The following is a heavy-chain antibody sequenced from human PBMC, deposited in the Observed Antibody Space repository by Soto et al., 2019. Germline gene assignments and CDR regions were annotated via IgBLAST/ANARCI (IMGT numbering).Heavy chain of an antibody. CDR2: INPNSGGT. Sequence: QVQLVQSGAEVKKPGASVKVSCKASGYTFTGYYMHWVRQAPGQGLEGMGWINPNSGGTNYAQKFQGWVTMTRDTSISTAYMELSRQRSEDTAVYYCARMKDSSGWYFGYFDYWGQGTLVTVSS. V-gene: IGHV1-2*04. J-gene: IGHJ4*02. D-gene: IGHD6-19*01. CDR3: ARMKDSSGWYFGYFDY. CDR1: GYTFTGYY.